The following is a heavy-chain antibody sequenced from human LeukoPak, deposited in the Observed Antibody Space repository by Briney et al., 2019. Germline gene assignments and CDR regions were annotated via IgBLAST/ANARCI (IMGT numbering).Heavy chain of an antibody. D-gene: IGHD6-19*01. CDR3: ARDPYSSGWYGWFDP. V-gene: IGHV3-66*02. J-gene: IGHJ5*02. Sequence: GGSLRLSCAASGFTITNNYISWVRQAPGKGLEWVSVIYSGGSTYYGDSVKGRFTMSRGDSKNTLYLQMNSLRVEDTAVYYCARDPYSSGWYGWFDPWGQGTPVTVSS. CDR1: GFTITNNY. CDR2: IYSGGST.